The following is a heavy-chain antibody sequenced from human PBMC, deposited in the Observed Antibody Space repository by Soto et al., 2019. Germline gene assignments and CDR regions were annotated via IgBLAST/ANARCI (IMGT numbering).Heavy chain of an antibody. J-gene: IGHJ6*02. D-gene: IGHD2-15*01. CDR2: ISGIGGTT. Sequence: HPGGSLRLSCAASGFTFSSYAMTWFRQAPGKGLEWVSAISGIGGTTYYADSVKGRFTISRDNSKNTLYLQMNSLRAEDTAVYYCAKSSTPRWPYYYGMDVWGQGTTVTVSS. CDR1: GFTFSSYA. CDR3: AKSSTPRWPYYYGMDV. V-gene: IGHV3-23*01.